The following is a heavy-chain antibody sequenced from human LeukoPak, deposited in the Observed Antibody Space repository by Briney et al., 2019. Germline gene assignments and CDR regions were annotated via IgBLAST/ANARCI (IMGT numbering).Heavy chain of an antibody. J-gene: IGHJ5*02. CDR3: ARDPGYYDSSADNWFDP. CDR1: GGSISSYY. Sequence: SETLSLTCTVSGGSISSYYWSWIRQPPGKGLEWIGYIYYSGSTNYNPSLKSRVTISVDTSKNQFSLKLSSVTAADTAVYYCARDPGYYDSSADNWFDPWGQGTLVTVSS. CDR2: IYYSGST. D-gene: IGHD3-22*01. V-gene: IGHV4-59*12.